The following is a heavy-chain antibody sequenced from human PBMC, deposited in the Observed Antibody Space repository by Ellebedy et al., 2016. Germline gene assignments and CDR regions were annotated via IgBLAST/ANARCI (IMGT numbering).Heavy chain of an antibody. CDR3: VRDVTASRDY. D-gene: IGHD5-18*01. CDR2: INPNSSAT. CDR1: GYTFIGYY. Sequence: ASVKVSCKTSGYTFIGYYMHWVRQAPGQGLEWMGWINPNSSATKYAPKFQGRVSMTRDTSISTAYMELTRLRSDDTAMYYCVRDVTASRDYWGQGTLVTVSS. V-gene: IGHV1-2*02. J-gene: IGHJ4*02.